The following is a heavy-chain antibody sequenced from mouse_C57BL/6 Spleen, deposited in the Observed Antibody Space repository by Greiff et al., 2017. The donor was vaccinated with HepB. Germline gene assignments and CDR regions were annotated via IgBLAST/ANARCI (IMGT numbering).Heavy chain of an antibody. CDR1: GFTFSSYA. Sequence: DVKLVESGGGLVKPGGSLKLSCAASGFTFSSYAMSWVRQTPEKRLEWVATISDGGSYTYYPDNVKGRFTISRDNAKNNLYLQMSHLKSEDTAMYYCARIPDGNYAMDYWGQGTSVTVSS. V-gene: IGHV5-4*03. J-gene: IGHJ4*01. CDR2: ISDGGSYT. CDR3: ARIPDGNYAMDY.